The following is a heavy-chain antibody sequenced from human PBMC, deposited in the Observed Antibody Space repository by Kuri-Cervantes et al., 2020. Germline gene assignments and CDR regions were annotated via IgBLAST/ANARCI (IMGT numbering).Heavy chain of an antibody. CDR3: ATFISSYYDFPGFDP. CDR2: ISAYNGNT. Sequence: ASVKVSCKASGYTFTSYGISWVRQAPGQGLEWMGWISAYNGNTNYAQKLQGRVTMTTDSSTDTAYMELSSLRSEDTAVYYCATFISSYYDFPGFDPWGQGTLVTVSS. D-gene: IGHD3-3*01. V-gene: IGHV1-18*01. CDR1: GYTFTSYG. J-gene: IGHJ5*02.